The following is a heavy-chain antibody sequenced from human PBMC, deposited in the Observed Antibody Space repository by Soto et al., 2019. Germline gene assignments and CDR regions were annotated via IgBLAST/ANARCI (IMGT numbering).Heavy chain of an antibody. Sequence: ASVKVSCKASGYTFTSYAMHWVRQAPGQRLEWMGWINTGSGDTRYSQKFQGRVTISVDTSKSQFSLKLTSVTAADTAVYYCARLIRRGAPGGPDYWGQGTLVTVSS. CDR2: INTGSGDT. CDR3: ARLIRRGAPGGPDY. V-gene: IGHV1-3*04. J-gene: IGHJ4*02. CDR1: GYTFTSYA. D-gene: IGHD3-10*01.